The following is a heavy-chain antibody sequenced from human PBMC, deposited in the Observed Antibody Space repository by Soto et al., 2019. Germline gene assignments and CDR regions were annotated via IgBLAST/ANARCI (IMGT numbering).Heavy chain of an antibody. J-gene: IGHJ4*02. CDR1: GYGFTTYG. CDR3: ARGRYGDY. CDR2: ISAHNGNT. V-gene: IGHV1-18*01. D-gene: IGHD1-1*01. Sequence: QVHLVQSGAEVKKPGASVKVSCKGSGYGFTTYGITWVRQAPGQGLEWMAWISAHNGNTNYAQKLQCRVTVTRDTSTNTAYMELRSLRSDDTAVYYCARGRYGDYCGQGALVTVSS.